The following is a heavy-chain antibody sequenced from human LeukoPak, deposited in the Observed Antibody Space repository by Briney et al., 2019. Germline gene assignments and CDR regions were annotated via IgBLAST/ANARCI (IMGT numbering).Heavy chain of an antibody. Sequence: SQTLSLTCTVSGGSISSGDYYWSWIRQPPGKGLEWIGYIYYSGSTYYNPSLKSRVTISVDTSKNQFSLKLSSVTAADTAVYYCAREDASGSYWDYYMDVWGKGTTVTVSS. CDR1: GGSISSGDYY. CDR2: IYYSGST. CDR3: AREDASGSYWDYYMDV. D-gene: IGHD3-10*01. V-gene: IGHV4-30-4*08. J-gene: IGHJ6*03.